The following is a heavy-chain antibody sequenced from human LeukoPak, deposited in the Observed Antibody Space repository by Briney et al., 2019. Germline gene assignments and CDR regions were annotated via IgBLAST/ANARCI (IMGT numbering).Heavy chain of an antibody. V-gene: IGHV3-23*01. J-gene: IGHJ4*02. CDR1: GFTFSSYA. D-gene: IGHD5-18*01. Sequence: GGSLRLSCAASGFTFSSYAMSWVRQAPGKGLEWVLVISGSGGSTYYADSVKGRFTISRDNSKNTLYLQMNSLRAEDTAVYYCAKLMRVNTAMAESDSWGQGTLVTVSS. CDR2: ISGSGGST. CDR3: AKLMRVNTAMAESDS.